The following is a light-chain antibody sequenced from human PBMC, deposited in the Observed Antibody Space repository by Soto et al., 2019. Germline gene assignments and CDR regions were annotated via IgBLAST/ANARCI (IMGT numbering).Light chain of an antibody. Sequence: QSVLTQPASVSGSPGQSITISCTGSSSDVGSYNLVSWYQQHPGKAPKLMIYEVTKRPSGVSNRFSGSKSGNTASLTISGLQAEDEADYYCCSYAGISAPYGFGAGTKVTVL. V-gene: IGLV2-23*02. CDR3: CSYAGISAPYG. CDR1: SSDVGSYNL. CDR2: EVT. J-gene: IGLJ1*01.